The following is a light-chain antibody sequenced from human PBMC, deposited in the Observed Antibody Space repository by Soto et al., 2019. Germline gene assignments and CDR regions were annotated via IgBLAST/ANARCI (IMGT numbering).Light chain of an antibody. J-gene: IGKJ5*01. CDR1: QSVSDY. Sequence: IVLTQSPAIMSLSPGESASLSCRASQSVSDYLAWYQQKPGQAPRLLIYDVSKRATGVPARFSGGGSGTEFTLTITSLQSEDFAVYWCQQYNNWPLTFGPGTRLEIK. V-gene: IGKV3-11*01. CDR2: DVS. CDR3: QQYNNWPLT.